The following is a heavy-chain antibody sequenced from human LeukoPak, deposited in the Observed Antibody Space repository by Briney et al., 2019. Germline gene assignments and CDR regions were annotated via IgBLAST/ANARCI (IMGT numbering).Heavy chain of an antibody. Sequence: GGSLRLSCAASGFTFDNYAMHWVRQAPGKGLEWVSGIVWNSGNTGFADSVKVRFTASIDNTENSLYLEMNSLTPEDTAFYFCAKDMNSYGSGSSYNPWGPFDSWGQGTLVTVSS. V-gene: IGHV3-9*01. CDR3: AKDMNSYGSGSSYNPWGPFDS. CDR2: IVWNSGNT. CDR1: GFTFDNYA. D-gene: IGHD3-10*01. J-gene: IGHJ4*02.